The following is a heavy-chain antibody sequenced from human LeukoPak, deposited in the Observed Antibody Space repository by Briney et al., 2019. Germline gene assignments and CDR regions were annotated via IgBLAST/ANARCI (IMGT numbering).Heavy chain of an antibody. J-gene: IGHJ4*02. D-gene: IGHD3-16*01. V-gene: IGHV3-30*04. CDR1: GFILISLA. Sequence: GSSLGFPGWALGFILISLALTWFRQPPARGWDGLAVIFFTGTTTYYTNSVKGRFIISRDNSKDTVFVQMSSLRPEDTATYYCARDLGATFGFLIPSHKAIDYWGQGALVTVSS. CDR3: ARDLGATFGFLIPSHKAIDY. CDR2: IFFTGTTT.